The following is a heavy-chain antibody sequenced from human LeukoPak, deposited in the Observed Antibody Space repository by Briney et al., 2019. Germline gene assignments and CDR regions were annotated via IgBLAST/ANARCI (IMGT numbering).Heavy chain of an antibody. CDR2: INHSGST. Sequence: SEALSLTCAVYGGSFSGYYWSWIRQPPGKGLEWIGEINHSGSTNYNPSLKSRVTISVGTSKNQFSLKLSSVTAADTAVYYCARVRRCSGGSCYSHDASDIWGQGTMVTVSS. CDR1: GGSFSGYY. D-gene: IGHD2-15*01. V-gene: IGHV4-34*01. J-gene: IGHJ3*02. CDR3: ARVRRCSGGSCYSHDASDI.